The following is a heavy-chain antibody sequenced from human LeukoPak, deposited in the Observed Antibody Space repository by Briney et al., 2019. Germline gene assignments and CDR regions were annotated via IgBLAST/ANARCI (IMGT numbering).Heavy chain of an antibody. V-gene: IGHV1-46*01. CDR2: INPSGGST. CDR1: GYTFTSYY. CDR3: ARCGSYYDILTGYYRRLDYYYGMDV. J-gene: IGHJ6*02. Sequence: ASAKVSCKASGYTFTSYYMHWVRQAPGQGLEWMGIINPSGGSTSYAPKFQGRVTMTRDTSTSTVYMELSSLRSEDTAVYYCARCGSYYDILTGYYRRLDYYYGMDVWGQGTTVTVSS. D-gene: IGHD3-9*01.